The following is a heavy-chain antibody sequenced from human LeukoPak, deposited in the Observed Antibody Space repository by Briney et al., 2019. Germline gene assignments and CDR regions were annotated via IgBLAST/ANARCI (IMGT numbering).Heavy chain of an antibody. CDR2: IYDGVPT. J-gene: IGHJ4*02. Sequence: SETLSLICTTSGLPISRFFWNWVRQPPRKGLEWIGNIYDGVPTFFNPSLKSRVTISVDTSKGQFSLQLASVTAADTAVYYCVQTTGWPGFDYWGQGILVTVSS. D-gene: IGHD6-19*01. V-gene: IGHV4-4*09. CDR3: VQTTGWPGFDY. CDR1: GLPISRFF.